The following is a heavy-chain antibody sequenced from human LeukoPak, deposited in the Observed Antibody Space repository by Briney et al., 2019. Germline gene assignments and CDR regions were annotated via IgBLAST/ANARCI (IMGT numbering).Heavy chain of an antibody. D-gene: IGHD1-26*01. V-gene: IGHV4-38-2*02. Sequence: GSLRLSCAASGFTFSDYYMSWIRQPPGKGLEWIGSIYYSGSTYYNPSLKSRVTISVDTSKNQFSLKLSSVTAADTAVYYCAREIVGATTWAWDYWGQGTLVTVSS. J-gene: IGHJ4*02. CDR2: IYYSGST. CDR3: AREIVGATTWAWDY. CDR1: GFTFSDYY.